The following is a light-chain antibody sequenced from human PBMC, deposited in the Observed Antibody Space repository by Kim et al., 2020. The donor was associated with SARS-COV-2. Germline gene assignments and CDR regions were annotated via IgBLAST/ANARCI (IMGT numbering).Light chain of an antibody. CDR3: QQSGSWPPALT. CDR1: VNVGIS. Sequence: PGASATLSCRALVNVGISLAWYQQTPGQAPRPLIYDAAIRAAGIPDRFSGSGSGTDFTLTVGSLAPEDFAIYYCQQSGSWPPALTFGGGTKVDIK. J-gene: IGKJ4*01. V-gene: IGKV3-11*01. CDR2: DAA.